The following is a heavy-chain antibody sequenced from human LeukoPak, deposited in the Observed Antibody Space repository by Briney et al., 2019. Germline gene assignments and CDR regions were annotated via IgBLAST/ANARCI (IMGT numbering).Heavy chain of an antibody. J-gene: IGHJ4*02. CDR1: GFTFSSYA. CDR3: ARDSAGGEFDY. V-gene: IGHV3-64*01. D-gene: IGHD2-8*02. CDR2: ISSNGGST. Sequence: PGGSLRLSCAASGFTFSSYAMHWVRQAPGKGLEYVSAISSNGGSTYYANSVKGRFTISRDNSKNTLYLQMNSLRAEDTAVHYCARDSAGGEFDYWGQGTLVTVSS.